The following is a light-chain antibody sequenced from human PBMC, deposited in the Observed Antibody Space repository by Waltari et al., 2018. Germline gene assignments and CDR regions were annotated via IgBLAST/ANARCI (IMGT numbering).Light chain of an antibody. V-gene: IGKV1-12*01. CDR2: IAS. CDR1: ESINSW. Sequence: DIQMTQSPSVVSASVGDRVSITCRANESINSWLAWYQQRPGKAPTLLIYIASSLESGVPSRFSGSGSGTEFTLTISGLQPEDFATYYCLQARTFPRTFGQGTRVEIK. J-gene: IGKJ1*01. CDR3: LQARTFPRT.